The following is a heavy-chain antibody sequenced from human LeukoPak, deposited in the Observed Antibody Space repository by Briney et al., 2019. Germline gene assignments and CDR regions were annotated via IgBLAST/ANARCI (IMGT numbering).Heavy chain of an antibody. Sequence: SETLSLTCTVSGGSINNYYWSWIRQPAGKGLEWIGLIYSSGSTSYNPSLKSRVTMSVDTSKKQFSLRLSSVTAADTAVYYCARAYYDILTGSPAPGYWGQGTLVTVSS. CDR1: GGSINNYY. J-gene: IGHJ4*02. CDR3: ARAYYDILTGSPAPGY. D-gene: IGHD3-9*01. CDR2: IYSSGST. V-gene: IGHV4-4*07.